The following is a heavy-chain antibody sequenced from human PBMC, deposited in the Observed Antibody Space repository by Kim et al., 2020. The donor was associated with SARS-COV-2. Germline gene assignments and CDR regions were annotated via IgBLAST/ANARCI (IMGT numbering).Heavy chain of an antibody. CDR3: AGLAYLASVSCQTLRWY. CDR2: IYRHDSDA. Sequence: GESLKISCKGSGYDLTKYWIGWVRQMPGKGLELMGIIYRHDSDARDSPSFQGQITISVDKSISTAYLRWSSLKASDTAMYYCAGLAYLASVSCQTLRWY. CDR1: GYDLTKYW. J-gene: IGHJ2*01. D-gene: IGHD2-2*01. V-gene: IGHV5-51*01.